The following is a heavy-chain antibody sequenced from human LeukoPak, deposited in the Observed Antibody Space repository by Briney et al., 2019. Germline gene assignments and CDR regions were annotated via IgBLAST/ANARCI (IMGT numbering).Heavy chain of an antibody. J-gene: IGHJ4*02. D-gene: IGHD3-3*01. Sequence: GGSLRLSCAASGFTFDDYAMHWVRQAPGKGLEWVSLISGDGGDTSYADSVKGRFTISRDNSESSLYLQMNSLTTEDTALYYCTKAIGGSGYYGVDYWGQGTLVAVSS. CDR2: ISGDGGDT. V-gene: IGHV3-43*02. CDR3: TKAIGGSGYYGVDY. CDR1: GFTFDDYA.